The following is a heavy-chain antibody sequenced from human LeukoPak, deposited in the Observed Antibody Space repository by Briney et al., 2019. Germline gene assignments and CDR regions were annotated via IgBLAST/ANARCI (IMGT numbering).Heavy chain of an antibody. CDR2: ISYDGSNK. V-gene: IGHV3-30*18. Sequence: GGSLRLSCAASGFTFSSYGMHWVRQAPGKGLEWVAVISYDGSNKYYADSVKGRFTISRDNSKNTLYLQMNSLRAEDTAVYYCAKIRNIVGASYFDYWGQGTLVTVSS. D-gene: IGHD1-26*01. CDR3: AKIRNIVGASYFDY. J-gene: IGHJ4*02. CDR1: GFTFSSYG.